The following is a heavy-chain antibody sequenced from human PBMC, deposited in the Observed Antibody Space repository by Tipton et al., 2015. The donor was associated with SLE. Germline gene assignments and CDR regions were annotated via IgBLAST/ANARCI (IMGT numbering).Heavy chain of an antibody. Sequence: QSGAEVKKPGATVKISCKVSGYTFTDYYMHWVQQAPGKGLEWMGLVDPEDGETIYAEKFQGRVTITADTSTDTAYMELSSLRSGAPAVYCCATLPSWIHSMAPGAFDIWGQGTMVTVSS. V-gene: IGHV1-69-2*01. CDR1: GYTFTDYY. CDR3: ATLPSWIHSMAPGAFDI. CDR2: VDPEDGET. J-gene: IGHJ3*02. D-gene: IGHD5-18*01.